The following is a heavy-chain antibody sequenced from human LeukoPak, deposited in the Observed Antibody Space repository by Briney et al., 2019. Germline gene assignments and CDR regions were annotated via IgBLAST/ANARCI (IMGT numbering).Heavy chain of an antibody. CDR1: GYTFTSYY. Sequence: ASVNVSCKASGYTFTSYYMHWVRQAPGQGLEWMGIINPSGGSTSYAQKFQGRVTMTRDTSTSTVYMELSSLRSEDTAVYYCARDPVDSNGYYCWLDYWGQGTLVTVSS. V-gene: IGHV1-46*01. CDR2: INPSGGST. CDR3: ARDPVDSNGYYCWLDY. D-gene: IGHD3-22*01. J-gene: IGHJ4*02.